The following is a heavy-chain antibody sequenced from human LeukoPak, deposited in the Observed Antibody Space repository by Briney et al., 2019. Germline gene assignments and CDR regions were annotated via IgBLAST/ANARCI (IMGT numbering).Heavy chain of an antibody. CDR3: ARDPPDILTGYGMDV. J-gene: IGHJ6*02. D-gene: IGHD3-9*01. Sequence: ASVKVSCKASGYTFTNYDISWVRQAPGQGLEWMGWINAGNGNTKYSQKFQGRVTITRDTSASTAYMELSSLRSEDTAVYYCARDPPDILTGYGMDVWGQGTTVTVSS. CDR1: GYTFTNYD. CDR2: INAGNGNT. V-gene: IGHV1-3*01.